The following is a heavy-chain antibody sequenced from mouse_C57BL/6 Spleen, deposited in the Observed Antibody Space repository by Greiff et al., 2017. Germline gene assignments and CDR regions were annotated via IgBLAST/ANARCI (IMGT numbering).Heavy chain of an antibody. CDR3: VKGRWLQVYYDD. CDR2: IYPGDGDT. D-gene: IGHD2-3*01. Sequence: VQLVESGPDLVKPGASVKISCKASGYAFSSSWMNWVKQRPGKGLEWIGWIYPGDGDTNYNGKLKGKFTLTADKTSITPYMQLSSLTSEDAAVYFCVKGRWLQVYYDDWGQGATLSV. J-gene: IGHJ2*01. CDR1: GYAFSSSW. V-gene: IGHV1-82*01.